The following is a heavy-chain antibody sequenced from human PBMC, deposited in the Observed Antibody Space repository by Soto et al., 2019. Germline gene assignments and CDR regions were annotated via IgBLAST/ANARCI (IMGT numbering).Heavy chain of an antibody. CDR3: VRAPLDYYSADYFDN. V-gene: IGHV1-8*01. J-gene: IGHJ4*02. CDR2: MNPYSGNT. Sequence: ASVKVCCEASGYTFTNNDINWVRPAAGQGLEWMGWMNPYSGNTGYARNFHGRVTMTRDNSITTAYMELSSLRSEDTAVYYCVRAPLDYYSADYFDNWGQGTLVTVSS. D-gene: IGHD2-21*01. CDR1: GYTFTNND.